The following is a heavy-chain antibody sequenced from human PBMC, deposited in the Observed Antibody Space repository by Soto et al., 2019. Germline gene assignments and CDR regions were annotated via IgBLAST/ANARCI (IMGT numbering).Heavy chain of an antibody. CDR1: GFTFSSYW. J-gene: IGHJ4*02. V-gene: IGHV3-7*05. CDR3: ARDLTGYCSSTSCYVLDY. CDR2: IKQDGREK. Sequence: EVQLVESGGGLVQPGGSLRLSCAASGFTFSSYWMSWVRQAPGKGLEWLANIKQDGREKYYVDSVKGRFTISRDNAKNSLYLQMNSLRAEDTAVYYCARDLTGYCSSTSCYVLDYWGQGTLVTVSS. D-gene: IGHD2-2*01.